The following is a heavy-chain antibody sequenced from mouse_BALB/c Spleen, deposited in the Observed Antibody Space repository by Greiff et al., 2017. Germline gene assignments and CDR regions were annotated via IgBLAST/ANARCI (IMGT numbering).Heavy chain of an antibody. CDR1: GFSLTSYG. J-gene: IGHJ4*01. CDR3: ASAYYGNYYAMDY. CDR2: IWSDGST. D-gene: IGHD2-10*01. Sequence: VKLMESGPDLVAPSQSLSITCTVSGFSLTSYGVHWVRQPPGKGLEWLVVIWSDGSTTYNSALKSRLSISKDNSKSQVFLKMNSLQTDDTAMYYCASAYYGNYYAMDYWGQGTSVTVSS. V-gene: IGHV2-6-2*01.